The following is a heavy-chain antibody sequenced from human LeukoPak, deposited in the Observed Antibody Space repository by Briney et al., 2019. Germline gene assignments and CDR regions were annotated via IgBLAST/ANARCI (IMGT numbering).Heavy chain of an antibody. CDR3: ARELGLIDY. J-gene: IGHJ4*02. CDR2: INHSGST. CDR1: GGSFSGYY. Sequence: SETLSLTCAVYGGSFSGYYWSWIRQPPGKGLEWIGEINHSGSTNYNPSLKSRVTISVDTSKNQFSLKLSSVTAADTAVYYCARELGLIDYWGQGTLDTVSS. D-gene: IGHD7-27*01. V-gene: IGHV4-34*01.